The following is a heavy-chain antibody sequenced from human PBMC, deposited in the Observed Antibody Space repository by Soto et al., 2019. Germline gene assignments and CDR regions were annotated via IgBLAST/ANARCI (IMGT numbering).Heavy chain of an antibody. CDR2: IWYDGSNK. CDR3: ARETYNWNEFCFDY. CDR1: GFTFSSYG. J-gene: IGHJ4*02. D-gene: IGHD1-20*01. Sequence: QVQLVESGGGVVQPGRSLRLSCAASGFTFSSYGMHWVRQAPCKGLEWVAVIWYDGSNKYYADSVKGRFTISRDNSKNTLYLQMNILRAEDTAVYYCARETYNWNEFCFDYWGQGTLVTVSS. V-gene: IGHV3-33*01.